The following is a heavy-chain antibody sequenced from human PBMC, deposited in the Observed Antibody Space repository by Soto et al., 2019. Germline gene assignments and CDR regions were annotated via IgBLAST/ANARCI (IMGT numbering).Heavy chain of an antibody. CDR2: INAGNGNT. J-gene: IGHJ4*02. D-gene: IGHD5-12*01. CDR1: GYTFTNYA. Sequence: ASVKVSCKASGYTFTNYATHWVRQAPGQRLEWMGWINAGNGNTKYSQKFQGRVTITRDTSASTAYMELSSLRSEDTAVYYCARVSGYYLHDYWGQGTRVTVSS. V-gene: IGHV1-3*01. CDR3: ARVSGYYLHDY.